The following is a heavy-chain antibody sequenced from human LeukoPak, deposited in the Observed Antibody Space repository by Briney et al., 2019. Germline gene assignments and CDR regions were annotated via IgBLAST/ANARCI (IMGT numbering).Heavy chain of an antibody. CDR3: AKNIGYDYPSDY. D-gene: IGHD5-12*01. CDR2: ISSSSSHT. Sequence: GGSLRLSCAASGFTFSNAWMSWVRQAPGKGLEWVSDISSSSSHTNYADSVKGRFTISRDNAKNSLYLQMNSLKAEDTAVYYCAKNIGYDYPSDYWGQGTLVTVSS. V-gene: IGHV3-11*06. J-gene: IGHJ4*02. CDR1: GFTFSNAW.